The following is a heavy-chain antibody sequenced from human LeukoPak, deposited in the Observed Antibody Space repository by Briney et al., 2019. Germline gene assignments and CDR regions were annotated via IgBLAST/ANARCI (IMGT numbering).Heavy chain of an antibody. J-gene: IGHJ6*03. CDR2: INTDGSST. D-gene: IGHD4-11*01. V-gene: IGHV3-74*01. CDR1: GFTFSSYW. CDR3: ARDMDDYSNYYYYYMDV. Sequence: GGSLRLSCAASGFTFSSYWMHWVRQAPGKGLVWVSRINTDGSSTSYADSVKGRFTISRDNAKNTLYLQMNSLRAEDTAVYYCARDMDDYSNYYYYYMDVWGKGTTVTVSS.